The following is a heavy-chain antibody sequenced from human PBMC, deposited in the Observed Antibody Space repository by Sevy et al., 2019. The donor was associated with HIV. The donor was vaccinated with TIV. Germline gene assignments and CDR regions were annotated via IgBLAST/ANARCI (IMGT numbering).Heavy chain of an antibody. Sequence: GGSLRLSCKVSGFTFGDYVMTWFRQAPGKGLEWVGFIRSKVYGGTIEYAASVKGRFIISRDDSKSIAYLRMNSLKTEDTGVYYCSRADYYGSDGGYYGMDVWGQGTTVTVSS. CDR3: SRADYYGSDGGYYGMDV. V-gene: IGHV3-49*03. D-gene: IGHD3-10*01. CDR2: IRSKVYGGTI. CDR1: GFTFGDYV. J-gene: IGHJ6*02.